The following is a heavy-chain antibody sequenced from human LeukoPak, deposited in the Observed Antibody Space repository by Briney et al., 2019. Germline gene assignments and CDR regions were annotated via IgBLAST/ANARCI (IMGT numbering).Heavy chain of an antibody. CDR2: INPNSGGT. Sequence: GASVKVSCKASGYTFSGYYIHWVRQAPGQGLEWLGWINPNSGGTNYAQKFQGRVTMTRDTSISTAYMELSRLRSDDTAVYYCASGGAAYCSSASCYHMEYFGYWGQGTLVTVSS. CDR1: GYTFSGYY. D-gene: IGHD2-2*01. J-gene: IGHJ4*02. CDR3: ASGGAAYCSSASCYHMEYFGY. V-gene: IGHV1-2*02.